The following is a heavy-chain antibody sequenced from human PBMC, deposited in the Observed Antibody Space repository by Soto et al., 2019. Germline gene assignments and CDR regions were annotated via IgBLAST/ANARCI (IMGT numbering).Heavy chain of an antibody. V-gene: IGHV1-18*01. CDR1: GYTFTSYG. J-gene: IGHJ1*01. D-gene: IGHD6-19*01. CDR3: ARGGLAVDEYFQH. Sequence: ASVKFSCKASGYTFTSYGISWMRQDPGQGLEWMGWISAYNGNTNYAQKLQGRVTMTTDTSTSTAYMELRSLRSDDSAVYYCARGGLAVDEYFQHWGQGTLVTVSS. CDR2: ISAYNGNT.